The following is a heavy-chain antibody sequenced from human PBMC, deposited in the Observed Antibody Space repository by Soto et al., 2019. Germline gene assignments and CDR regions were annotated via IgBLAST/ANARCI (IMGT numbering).Heavy chain of an antibody. CDR3: ARDPSPDYYDSSGEDDDY. V-gene: IGHV4-30-4*01. Sequence: QVQLQESGPGLVKPSQTLSLTCTVSGGSISSGDYYWSWIRQRPGKGVEWSGYVYYRGSTYDNPSLQSRVTISVDTSKNQFSLELSSVTAAATAVYYCARDPSPDYYDSSGEDDDYWVQGSLGPVSS. CDR2: VYYRGST. J-gene: IGHJ4*02. CDR1: GGSISSGDYY. D-gene: IGHD3-22*01.